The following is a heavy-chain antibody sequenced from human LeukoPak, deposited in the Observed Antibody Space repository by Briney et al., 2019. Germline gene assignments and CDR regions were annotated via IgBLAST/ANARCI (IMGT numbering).Heavy chain of an antibody. CDR2: IWYDGSNK. CDR1: GFTFSSYG. J-gene: IGHJ6*03. Sequence: GGSLRLSCAASGFTFSSYGMHWVRQAPGKGLEWVAVIWYDGSNKYYADSVKGRFTISRDNSKNTLYLQMNSLRAEDTAVYYCARVPQGAYEVYMDVWGKGTTVTVSS. CDR3: ARVPQGAYEVYMDV. D-gene: IGHD5-12*01. V-gene: IGHV3-33*01.